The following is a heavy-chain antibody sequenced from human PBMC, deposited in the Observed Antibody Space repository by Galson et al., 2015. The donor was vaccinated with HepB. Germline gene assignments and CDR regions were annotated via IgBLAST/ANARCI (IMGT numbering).Heavy chain of an antibody. D-gene: IGHD1-26*01. CDR2: ISGYNGNT. J-gene: IGHJ4*02. Sequence: SVKVSCKASGYTFTNYGISWVRQAPGQGLEWMAWISGYNGNTNYAQKFQGRVTVTTVTSTSTAYMELRSLTSDDTAVYYCATARYSTSPPDNWGQGTLVTVSS. V-gene: IGHV1-18*01. CDR1: GYTFTNYG. CDR3: ATARYSTSPPDN.